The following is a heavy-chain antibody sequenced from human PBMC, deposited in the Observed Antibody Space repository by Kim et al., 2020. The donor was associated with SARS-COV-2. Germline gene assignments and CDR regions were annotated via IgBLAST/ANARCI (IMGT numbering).Heavy chain of an antibody. D-gene: IGHD3-10*01. CDR1: GYTFTSYA. J-gene: IGHJ3*02. Sequence: ASVKVSCKASGYTFTSYAMHWVRQAPGQRLEWMGWINAGNGNTKYSQKFQGRVTITRDTSASTAYMELSSLRSEDTAVYYCARDRYYYGSGFTNAFDIWGQGTMVTVSS. CDR3: ARDRYYYGSGFTNAFDI. CDR2: INAGNGNT. V-gene: IGHV1-3*01.